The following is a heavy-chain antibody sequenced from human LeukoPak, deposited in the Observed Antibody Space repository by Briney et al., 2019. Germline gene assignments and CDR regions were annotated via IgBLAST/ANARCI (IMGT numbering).Heavy chain of an antibody. J-gene: IGHJ4*02. Sequence: PGGSLRLSCAASGFTFSSYDMSWVRQAPGKGLECVSAISGSGGSTYYADSVKGRFTISRDNSKNTLYLQMNSLRAEDTAVYYCAKVRGTGYNWNDFFDYWGQGTLVTVSS. D-gene: IGHD1-1*01. CDR2: ISGSGGST. CDR3: AKVRGTGYNWNDFFDY. CDR1: GFTFSSYD. V-gene: IGHV3-23*01.